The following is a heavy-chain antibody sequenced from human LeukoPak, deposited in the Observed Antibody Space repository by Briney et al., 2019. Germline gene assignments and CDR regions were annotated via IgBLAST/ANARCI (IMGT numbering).Heavy chain of an antibody. CDR2: IYPGDSDT. Sequence: VESLKISCKGSGYSFISYWIGWVRQIPGKGLEWLGIIYPGDSDTRYSPSFQGQVTMLADKSITTAYLQWSSLKASDTAMYYCARRGYYYGSGSYYIDAFDIWGQGTMVTVSS. D-gene: IGHD3-10*01. V-gene: IGHV5-51*01. CDR3: ARRGYYYGSGSYYIDAFDI. CDR1: GYSFISYW. J-gene: IGHJ3*02.